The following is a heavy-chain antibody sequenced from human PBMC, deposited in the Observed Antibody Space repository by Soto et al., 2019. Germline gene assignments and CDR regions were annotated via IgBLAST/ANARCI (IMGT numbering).Heavy chain of an antibody. Sequence: GGSLRLSCAAPGFSFSRYEMNWVRQAPRKGPEWDSYINARSNTINYADSVRGRFTISRDNANNSLYLQMNFLRAEGTAVSHCAIFGVVIPFHHWGQGTLVTVP. D-gene: IGHD3-3*01. CDR3: AIFGVVIPFHH. CDR1: GFSFSRYE. CDR2: INARSNTI. V-gene: IGHV3-48*03. J-gene: IGHJ4*02.